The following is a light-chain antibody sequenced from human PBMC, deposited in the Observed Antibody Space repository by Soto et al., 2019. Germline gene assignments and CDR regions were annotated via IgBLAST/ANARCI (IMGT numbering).Light chain of an antibody. CDR2: DAS. J-gene: IGKJ5*01. V-gene: IGKV3-11*01. CDR1: QSVHNF. Sequence: IVLPQSPATLSLSPGDRAALSCKASQSVHNFLAWYQQKPGQAPRLLIYDASNRAAGIPARFSGAGSGTDFTLTISRLEPEDFALYYCQQHDILPITFGQGTRLEIK. CDR3: QQHDILPIT.